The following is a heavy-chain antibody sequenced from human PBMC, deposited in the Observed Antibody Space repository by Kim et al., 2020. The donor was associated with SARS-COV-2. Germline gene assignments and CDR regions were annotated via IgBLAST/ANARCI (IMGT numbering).Heavy chain of an antibody. V-gene: IGHV3-74*01. CDR1: GFTFSSYW. Sequence: GGSLRLSCAASGFTFSSYWMHWVRQAPGKGLVWVSRINSDGSSTSYADSVKGRFTISRDNAKNTLYLQMNSLRAEDTAVYYCARGLYYYDSSGRDAFDIWGQGTMVTVSS. J-gene: IGHJ3*02. CDR2: INSDGSST. CDR3: ARGLYYYDSSGRDAFDI. D-gene: IGHD3-22*01.